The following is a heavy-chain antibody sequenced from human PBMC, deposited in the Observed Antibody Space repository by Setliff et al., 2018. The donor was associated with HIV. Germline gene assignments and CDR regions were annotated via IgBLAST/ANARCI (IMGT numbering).Heavy chain of an antibody. CDR3: ARVADSITIFGVVAAYFQH. V-gene: IGHV3-7*01. D-gene: IGHD3-3*01. CDR2: IKQDGSEK. CDR1: GFTFSSYW. Sequence: GESLKISCAASGFTFSSYWMSWVRQAPGKGLEWVANIKQDGSEKYYVDSVKGRFTISRDNAKNSLYLQMNSLRAEDTAVYYCARVADSITIFGVVAAYFQHWGQGTLVTVSS. J-gene: IGHJ1*01.